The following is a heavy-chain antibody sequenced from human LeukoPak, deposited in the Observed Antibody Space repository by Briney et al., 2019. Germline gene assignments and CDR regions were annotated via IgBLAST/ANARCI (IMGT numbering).Heavy chain of an antibody. CDR1: GYTFTSYD. D-gene: IGHD3-3*01. J-gene: IGHJ4*02. CDR3: ARQAYYDFWSGYYTNYYFDY. Sequence: ASVKVSCKASGYTFTSYDINWVRQATGQGLEWMGWMNPNSGNTGYAQKFQGRVTMTRNTSISTAYMELSSLRSEDTAVYYCARQAYYDFWSGYYTNYYFDYWGQGTLVTVSS. V-gene: IGHV1-8*01. CDR2: MNPNSGNT.